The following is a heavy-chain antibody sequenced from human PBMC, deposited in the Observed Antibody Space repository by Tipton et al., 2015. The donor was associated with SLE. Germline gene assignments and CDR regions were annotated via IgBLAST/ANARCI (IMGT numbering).Heavy chain of an antibody. CDR1: GYSISSGYY. V-gene: IGHV4-38-2*02. J-gene: IGHJ4*02. D-gene: IGHD6-13*01. Sequence: TLSLTCSVSGYSISSGYYWGWIRQPPGKGLEWIGSIYHSGSTSYNPSLKSRVTISVDTSKNQFSLKLSSVTAADTAVYYCARVGSTFDYWGQGMQVTVSS. CDR2: IYHSGST. CDR3: ARVGSTFDY.